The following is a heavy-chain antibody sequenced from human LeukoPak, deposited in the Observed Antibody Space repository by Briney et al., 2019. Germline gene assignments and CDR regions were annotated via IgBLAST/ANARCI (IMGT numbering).Heavy chain of an antibody. CDR3: ARDEDIANGMDV. V-gene: IGHV3-48*03. Sequence: AGGSLRLSCAASGFTFSSYEMNWVRQAPGKGLEWVSYISSSGSTIYHADSVKGRFTFSRDNAKNSLYLQMNSLRAEDTAGYYCARDEDIANGMDVWGQGTTVTVSS. CDR1: GFTFSSYE. D-gene: IGHD6-13*01. CDR2: ISSSGSTI. J-gene: IGHJ6*02.